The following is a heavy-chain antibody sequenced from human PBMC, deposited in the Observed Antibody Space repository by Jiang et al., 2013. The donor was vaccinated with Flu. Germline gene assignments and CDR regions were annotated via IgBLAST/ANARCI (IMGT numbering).Heavy chain of an antibody. V-gene: IGHV1-46*01. J-gene: IGHJ4*02. D-gene: IGHD4-17*01. CDR3: ARGIRGESSSRFRYLDY. CDR2: ITPCGGST. Sequence: EVKKPGASVRVSCKASGYTFPIYYIHWVRQAPGQGLEWMGLITPCGGSTSYTQDFQGRITMTRDTSTNTVYMELSGLRSDDTAVYYCARGIRGESSSRFRYLDYWGQGTLVTVSS. CDR1: GYTFPIYY.